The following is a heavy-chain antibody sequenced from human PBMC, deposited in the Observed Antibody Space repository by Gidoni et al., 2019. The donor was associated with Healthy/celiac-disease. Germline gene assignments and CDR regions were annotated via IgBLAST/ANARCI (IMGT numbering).Heavy chain of an antibody. D-gene: IGHD3-10*01. J-gene: IGHJ6*02. CDR2: INHSGST. CDR1: GGSFSGYY. V-gene: IGHV4-34*01. CDR3: ARKARYYYGSGSYYPRAYYYGMDV. Sequence: QVQLQQWGAGLWKPSETLSLTCAVYGGSFSGYYWSWIRQPPGKGLEWIGEINHSGSTNYNPSLKSRVTISVDTSKNQFSLKLSSVTAADTAVYYCARKARYYYGSGSYYPRAYYYGMDVWGQGTTVTVSS.